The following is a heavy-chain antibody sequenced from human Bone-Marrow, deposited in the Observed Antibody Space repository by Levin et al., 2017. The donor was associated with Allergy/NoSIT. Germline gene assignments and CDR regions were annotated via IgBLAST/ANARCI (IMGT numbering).Heavy chain of an antibody. CDR3: AREWGRSDVLVNPTYTFDI. CDR1: GFTFTNYA. V-gene: IGHV3-30-3*01. CDR2: ITDDGNRK. Sequence: AGGSLRLSCEVTGFTFTNYAMHWVRQTPGKGLQWMAVITDDGNRKYYADSVKDRFTISRDNSKNKVFLQMDSLRPEDAAVYYCAREWGRSDVLVNPTYTFDIWGQGTMVTVSS. J-gene: IGHJ3*02. D-gene: IGHD3-22*01.